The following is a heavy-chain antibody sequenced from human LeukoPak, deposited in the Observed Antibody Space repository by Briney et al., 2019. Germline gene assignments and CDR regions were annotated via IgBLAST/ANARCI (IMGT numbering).Heavy chain of an antibody. J-gene: IGHJ4*02. CDR2: ISGSGGST. V-gene: IGHV3-23*01. Sequence: PGGSLRLSCAASGFTFSSYAMSWVRQAPGKGLEWVSTISGSGGSTYYADSVKGRFTISRDNSKNTLYPQMNSLRAEDTAVYYCAQTTLVVAAPDYWGQGTLVTVSS. CDR1: GFTFSSYA. D-gene: IGHD2-15*01. CDR3: AQTTLVVAAPDY.